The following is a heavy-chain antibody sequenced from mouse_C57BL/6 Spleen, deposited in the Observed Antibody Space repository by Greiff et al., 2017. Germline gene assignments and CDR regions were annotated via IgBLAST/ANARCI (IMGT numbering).Heavy chain of an antibody. CDR3: TRDPPYYYGSSYGAMDY. CDR1: GFTFSSYA. Sequence: EVQVVESGEGLVKPGGSLKLSCAASGFTFSSYAMSWVRQTPEKRLEWVAYISSGGDYIYYADTVKGRFTISRDNARNTLYLQMSSLKSEDTAMYYCTRDPPYYYGSSYGAMDYWGQGTSVTVSS. D-gene: IGHD1-1*01. CDR2: ISSGGDYI. V-gene: IGHV5-9-1*02. J-gene: IGHJ4*01.